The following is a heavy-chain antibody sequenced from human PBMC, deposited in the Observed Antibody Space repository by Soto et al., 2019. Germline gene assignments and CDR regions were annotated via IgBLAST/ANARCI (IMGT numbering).Heavy chain of an antibody. CDR3: TTIEQVLWFGELFPPGY. J-gene: IGHJ4*02. CDR1: GFTFSNAW. D-gene: IGHD3-10*01. Sequence: GGSLRLSCAASGFTFSNAWMSWVRQAPGKGLEWVGRIKSKTDGGTTDYAAPVKGRFTTSRDDSKNTLYLQMNSLKTEDTAVYYCTTIEQVLWFGELFPPGYWGQGT. CDR2: IKSKTDGGTT. V-gene: IGHV3-15*01.